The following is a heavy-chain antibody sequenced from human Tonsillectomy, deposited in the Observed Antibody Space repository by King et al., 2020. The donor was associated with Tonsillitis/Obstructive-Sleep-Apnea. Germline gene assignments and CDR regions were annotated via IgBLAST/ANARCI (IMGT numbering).Heavy chain of an antibody. V-gene: IGHV3-30*01. CDR1: GFTFSSYA. D-gene: IGHD2-2*01. CDR3: VRGAWDIVVVPAAIDY. Sequence: VQLVESGGGVVQPGRSLRLSCAASGFTFSSYAMHWVRQAPGKGLEWVAVISYDGSNTYYADSVKGRFTISGDNSKNTLYLQMNSLRAEDTAVYYCVRGAWDIVVVPAAIDYWGQGTLVTVSS. CDR2: ISYDGSNT. J-gene: IGHJ4*02.